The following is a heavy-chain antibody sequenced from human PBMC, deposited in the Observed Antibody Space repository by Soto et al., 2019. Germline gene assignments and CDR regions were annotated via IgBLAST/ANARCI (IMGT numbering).Heavy chain of an antibody. Sequence: SETMSLTCTVSGGSISSGGYYWSWIRQHPGKGLEWIGYIYYSGSTYYNPSLKSRVTISVDTSKNQFSLKLSSVTAADTAVYYCARAIPVYDILTGYYSRYYFDYWGQGTLVTISS. CDR2: IYYSGST. CDR1: GGSISSGGYY. CDR3: ARAIPVYDILTGYYSRYYFDY. J-gene: IGHJ4*02. V-gene: IGHV4-31*03. D-gene: IGHD3-9*01.